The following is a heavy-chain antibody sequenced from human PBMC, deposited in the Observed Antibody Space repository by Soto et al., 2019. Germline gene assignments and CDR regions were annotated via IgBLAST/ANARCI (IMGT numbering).Heavy chain of an antibody. D-gene: IGHD3-10*01. CDR2: TYYRSRFFS. J-gene: IGHJ5*02. CDR3: VRDRYSSSGWFDP. Sequence: SQTLSLTCAISGDSVSSYSAAWNWIRQSPSGGLEWLGRTYYRSRFFSDYAESVKSRIIINPDTAKNQFSLQLKSVTPEDTAVYYCVRDRYSSSGWFDPWGQGTPVTVSS. CDR1: GDSVSSYSAA. V-gene: IGHV6-1*01.